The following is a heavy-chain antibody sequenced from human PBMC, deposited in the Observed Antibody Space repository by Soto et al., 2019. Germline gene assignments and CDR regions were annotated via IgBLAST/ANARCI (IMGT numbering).Heavy chain of an antibody. D-gene: IGHD3-22*01. J-gene: IGHJ4*02. Sequence: GGSLRLSCASSGFTFSSYGMHLVRQAPGKGLEWVAVIWYDGSNKYYADSVKGRFTISRDNSKNTLYLQMNSLRAEDTAVYYCARDPYDSSGYYSYFDYWGQGTLVTVSS. CDR1: GFTFSSYG. V-gene: IGHV3-33*01. CDR2: IWYDGSNK. CDR3: ARDPYDSSGYYSYFDY.